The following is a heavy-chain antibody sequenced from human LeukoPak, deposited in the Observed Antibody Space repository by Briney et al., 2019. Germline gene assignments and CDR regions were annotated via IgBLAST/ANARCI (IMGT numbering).Heavy chain of an antibody. CDR2: IWYDGSKK. CDR3: ARDLAARHFDY. D-gene: IGHD6-6*01. V-gene: IGHV3-33*08. J-gene: IGHJ4*02. Sequence: GRSLRLSCGASGFTFSSYGMHWVRQAPGKGLEWVAVIWYDGSKKYYGDSVKGRFTISRDNSKNTLYLQMNSLRGEDTAIYYCARDLAARHFDYWGQGTLVTVSS. CDR1: GFTFSSYG.